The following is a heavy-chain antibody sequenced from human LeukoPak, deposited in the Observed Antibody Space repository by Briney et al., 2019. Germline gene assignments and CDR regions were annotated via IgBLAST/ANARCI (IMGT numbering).Heavy chain of an antibody. CDR3: ARDSPSSGWYPRPLYYFDY. D-gene: IGHD6-19*01. Sequence: GASVKVSCKASGGTFSSYAISWVRQAPGQGLEWMGGIIPIFGTANYAQKFQGRVTITADESTSTAYMELSSLRSEDTAVYYCARDSPSSGWYPRPLYYFDYWGQGTLVTVSS. CDR1: GGTFSSYA. J-gene: IGHJ4*02. V-gene: IGHV1-69*13. CDR2: IIPIFGTA.